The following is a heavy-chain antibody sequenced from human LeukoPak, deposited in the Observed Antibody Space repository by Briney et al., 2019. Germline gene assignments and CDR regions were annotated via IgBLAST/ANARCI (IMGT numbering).Heavy chain of an antibody. Sequence: ASVKVSCKASGYTFTSYGISWVRQAPGQGLEWMGWISAYNGNTNYAQKLQGRVTMTTDTSTSTAYMELSSLRSEDTAVYYCASAYDILKYFDYWGQGTLVTVSS. CDR2: ISAYNGNT. J-gene: IGHJ4*02. CDR3: ASAYDILKYFDY. CDR1: GYTFTSYG. D-gene: IGHD3-9*01. V-gene: IGHV1-18*01.